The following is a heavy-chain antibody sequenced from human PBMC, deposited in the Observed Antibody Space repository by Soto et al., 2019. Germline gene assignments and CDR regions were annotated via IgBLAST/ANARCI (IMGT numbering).Heavy chain of an antibody. CDR1: GGSMSSGTYY. CDR2: IYYSGTT. V-gene: IGHV4-39*02. CDR3: ARGTYGDYSPYYYGMDV. Sequence: QLQLQESGPGLVKPSETLSLTCAVSGGSMSSGTYYWGWIRQPPGKGLDWIGSIYYSGTTYYSPSLKSRVAISVDTSKNHFSLRLRYVTAADTAVYYCARGTYGDYSPYYYGMDVWGQGTTVTVPS. D-gene: IGHD4-17*01. J-gene: IGHJ6*02.